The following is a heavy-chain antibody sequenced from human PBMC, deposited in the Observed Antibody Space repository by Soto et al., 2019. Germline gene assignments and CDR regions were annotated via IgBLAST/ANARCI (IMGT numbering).Heavy chain of an antibody. J-gene: IGHJ3*02. Sequence: SVKVSCKASGGTFSSYTIGWVRQAPGQGLEWMGRIIPILGIANYAQKFQGRVTITADKSTSTAYMELSSLRSEDTAVYYCARADCSSTSCPNAFDIWGQGTMVTVSS. CDR1: GGTFSSYT. CDR2: IIPILGIA. CDR3: ARADCSSTSCPNAFDI. D-gene: IGHD2-2*01. V-gene: IGHV1-69*02.